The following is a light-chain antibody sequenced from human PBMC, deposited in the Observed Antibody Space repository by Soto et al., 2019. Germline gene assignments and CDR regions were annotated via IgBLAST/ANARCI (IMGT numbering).Light chain of an antibody. Sequence: EIVMTQSPATLSVSSGERATLSCRARQSVRSNLAWYQQKPGQAPRLLIYDASTRATGIPARFSGSGSGTEFTLTISSLQSEDFAVYYCQQYHHWPPITFGQGTRLEIK. CDR3: QQYHHWPPIT. J-gene: IGKJ5*01. CDR1: QSVRSN. CDR2: DAS. V-gene: IGKV3D-15*01.